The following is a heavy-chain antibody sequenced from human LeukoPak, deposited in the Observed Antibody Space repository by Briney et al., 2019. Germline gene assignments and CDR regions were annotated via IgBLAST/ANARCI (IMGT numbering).Heavy chain of an antibody. CDR3: ARGSDYYDSSGYYTRLTDY. J-gene: IGHJ4*02. Sequence: PGGSLRLSCAASGFTFSSYSMNWVRQAPGKGLEWVSSISSSSSYIYYADSVKGRFTISRDNAKNSLYLQMNSLRAEDTAGYYCARGSDYYDSSGYYTRLTDYWGQGTLVTVSS. CDR2: ISSSSSYI. V-gene: IGHV3-21*01. CDR1: GFTFSSYS. D-gene: IGHD3-22*01.